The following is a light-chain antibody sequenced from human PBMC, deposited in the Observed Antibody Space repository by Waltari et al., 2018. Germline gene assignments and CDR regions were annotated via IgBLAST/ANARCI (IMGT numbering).Light chain of an antibody. V-gene: IGLV2-8*01. CDR3: CSYAGTNNFYV. CDR1: SSDIGDYAY. Sequence: QSALTQPPSASGSPGESVPISCTGTSSDIGDYAYVSWYQQHPGKAPKLMIYEVITRPSGVPDRFSGSKSGNTASLTVSGLQAEDEADYYCCSYAGTNNFYVFGTGTKVTVL. J-gene: IGLJ1*01. CDR2: EVI.